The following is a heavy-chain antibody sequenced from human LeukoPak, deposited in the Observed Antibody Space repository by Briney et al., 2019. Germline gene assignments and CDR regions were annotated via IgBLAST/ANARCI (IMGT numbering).Heavy chain of an antibody. Sequence: SETLSLTCAVYGGSFSGYYWSWIRQPPGKGLEWIGEINHSGSTNYNPSPKSRVTISVDTSKNQFSLKLSSVTAADTAVYYCARGGSTWIQLYDWFDPWGQGTLVTVSS. CDR1: GGSFSGYY. CDR3: ARGGSTWIQLYDWFDP. CDR2: INHSGST. V-gene: IGHV4-34*01. D-gene: IGHD5-18*01. J-gene: IGHJ5*02.